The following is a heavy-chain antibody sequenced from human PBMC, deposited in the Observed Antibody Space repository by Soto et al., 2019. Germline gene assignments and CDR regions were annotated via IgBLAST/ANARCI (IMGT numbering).Heavy chain of an antibody. CDR1: GFTFSPFW. V-gene: IGHV3-74*01. D-gene: IGHD4-4*01. J-gene: IGHJ4*02. CDR2: INSDGNST. CDR3: ARGSNHFDY. Sequence: EVQLVESGGGLVQPGGSLSLSCAASGFTFSPFWMHWVRQVPGKGPVWVSRINSDGNSTSYADSVKGRFTISRDNAKNTLYPQMIILRAEGTAVYYCARGSNHFDYWGQGTLVTVSS.